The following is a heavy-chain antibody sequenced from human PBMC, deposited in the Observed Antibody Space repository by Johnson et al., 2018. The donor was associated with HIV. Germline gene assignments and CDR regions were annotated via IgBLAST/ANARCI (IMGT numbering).Heavy chain of an antibody. Sequence: QVQLVESGGGLVQPGGSLRLSCAASGFTFSSYAMHWVRQAPGKGLEWVAVISYDGSNKYYADSVKGPFTISSDNSKNTLYLQMNSLIAEDTAVYYCARDRSSGWYGRVDAFDIWGQGTVVTVSS. CDR2: ISYDGSNK. CDR1: GFTFSSYA. D-gene: IGHD6-19*01. CDR3: ARDRSSGWYGRVDAFDI. J-gene: IGHJ3*02. V-gene: IGHV3-30-3*01.